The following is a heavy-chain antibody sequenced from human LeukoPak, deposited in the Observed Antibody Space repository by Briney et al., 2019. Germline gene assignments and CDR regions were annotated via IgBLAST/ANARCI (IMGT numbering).Heavy chain of an antibody. CDR1: GFTFSSYS. CDR2: INQNGGEK. J-gene: IGHJ4*02. CDR3: ARYRHLGY. Sequence: GGSLRLSCAASGFTFSSYSMNWVRQAPGKGLEWVANINQNGGEKYYVDSVKGRFTISRDNGKNSLYLQMNSLRAEDTTVYYCARYRHLGYWGQGTLVTVSS. V-gene: IGHV3-7*01.